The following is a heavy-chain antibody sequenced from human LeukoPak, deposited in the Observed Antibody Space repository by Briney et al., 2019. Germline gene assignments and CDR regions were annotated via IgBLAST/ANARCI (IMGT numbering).Heavy chain of an antibody. CDR2: ISYDGSNK. V-gene: IGHV3-30*03. CDR1: GFTFSSYG. CDR3: ARDLMAGGLDY. Sequence: GGSLRLSCAASGFTFSSYGMHWVRQAPGKGLEWVAVISYDGSNKYYADSVKGRFTISRDNAKNSLYLQMNSLRAEDTAVYYCARDLMAGGLDYWGQGTLVTVSS. D-gene: IGHD2-8*01. J-gene: IGHJ4*02.